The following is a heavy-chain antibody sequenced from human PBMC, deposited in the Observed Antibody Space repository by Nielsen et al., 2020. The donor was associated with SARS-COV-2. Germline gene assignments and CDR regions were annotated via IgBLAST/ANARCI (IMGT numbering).Heavy chain of an antibody. V-gene: IGHV3-13*01. Sequence: GEFLKISCAASGFTFSSYAMHWVRQATGKGLEWVSAIGTAGDTYYPGSVKGRFTISRENAKNSLYLQMNSLRAGDTAVYYCARSPFAGEYSSPYYFDYWGQGTLVTVSS. D-gene: IGHD6-6*01. CDR3: ARSPFAGEYSSPYYFDY. J-gene: IGHJ4*02. CDR2: IGTAGDT. CDR1: GFTFSSYA.